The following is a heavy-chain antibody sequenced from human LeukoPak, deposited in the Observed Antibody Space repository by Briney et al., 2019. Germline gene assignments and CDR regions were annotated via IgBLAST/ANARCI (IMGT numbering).Heavy chain of an antibody. J-gene: IGHJ5*02. Sequence: SVKVSCKASGGTFSSYAISWVRQAPGQGLEWMGRIIPILGIANYAQKFQGRVTITADKSTSTAYMELSSLRADDTAVYYCARTQLNGSRAPWGQGTLVTVSS. CDR1: GGTFSSYA. CDR3: ARTQLNGSRAP. V-gene: IGHV1-69*04. D-gene: IGHD3-10*01. CDR2: IIPILGIA.